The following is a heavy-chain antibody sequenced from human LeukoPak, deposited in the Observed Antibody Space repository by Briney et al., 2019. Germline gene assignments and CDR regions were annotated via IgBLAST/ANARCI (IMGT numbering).Heavy chain of an antibody. Sequence: PSETLSLTCAVYGGSFSGYYWSWIRQPPGKGLEWIGEINHSGSTNYNPSLKSRVTISVDTSKNQFSLKLSFVTAADTAVYYCARGPLIVDTAMVKSLGAFDIWGQGTMVTVSS. D-gene: IGHD5-18*01. V-gene: IGHV4-34*01. J-gene: IGHJ3*02. CDR2: INHSGST. CDR1: GGSFSGYY. CDR3: ARGPLIVDTAMVKSLGAFDI.